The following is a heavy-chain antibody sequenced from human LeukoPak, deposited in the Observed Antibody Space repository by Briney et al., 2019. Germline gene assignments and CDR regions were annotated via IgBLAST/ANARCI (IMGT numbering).Heavy chain of an antibody. CDR1: GFTFSEYW. CDR3: ASSPVITRD. CDR2: INSDGSRI. D-gene: IGHD3-22*01. Sequence: GGSLRLSCAASGFTFSEYWMHWVRQAPGKGLEWVSRINSDGSRITYADSVKGRFTISRDNAKNTLYLQMNSLRVEDTAVYYCASSPVITRDWGQGTLVTVSS. V-gene: IGHV3-74*01. J-gene: IGHJ4*02.